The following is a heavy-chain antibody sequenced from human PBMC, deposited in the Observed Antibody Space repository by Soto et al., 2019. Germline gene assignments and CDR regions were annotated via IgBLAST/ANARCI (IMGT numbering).Heavy chain of an antibody. V-gene: IGHV1-18*01. CDR3: ARAPGPVVVPAAMNWFDP. J-gene: IGHJ5*02. Sequence: ASVKVSCKASGYTFTSYGISWVRQAPGQGLEWMGWISAYNGNTNDAQKLQGRVTMTTDTSTSTAYMELRSLRSDDTAVYYCARAPGPVVVPAAMNWFDPWGQGTLVTVSS. CDR2: ISAYNGNT. CDR1: GYTFTSYG. D-gene: IGHD2-2*01.